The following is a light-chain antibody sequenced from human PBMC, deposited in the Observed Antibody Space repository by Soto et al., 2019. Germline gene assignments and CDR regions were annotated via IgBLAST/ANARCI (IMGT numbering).Light chain of an antibody. Sequence: EIVLTQSPGTLSLSPGERATLSCRASRSVSSSYLAWYQQKPGQAPRLLIYGASSRATGIPDRFSGSGSGTDFTLTISRLGPEDFAVFYCQQHGSSPDHLTFGQGTRLEIK. CDR3: QQHGSSPDHLT. J-gene: IGKJ5*01. V-gene: IGKV3-20*01. CDR1: RSVSSSY. CDR2: GAS.